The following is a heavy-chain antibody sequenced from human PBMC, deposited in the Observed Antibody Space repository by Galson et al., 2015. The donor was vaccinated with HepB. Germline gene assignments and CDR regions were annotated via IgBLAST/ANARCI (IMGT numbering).Heavy chain of an antibody. D-gene: IGHD1-26*01. J-gene: IGHJ4*02. CDR2: ISYDGSNK. CDR3: ARLRGATDY. CDR1: GFTFSSYA. Sequence: SLRLSCAASGFTFSSYAMHWVRQAPGKGLEWVAVISYDGSNKYYADSVKGRFTISRDNSKNTLYLQMNSLRAEDTAVYYCARLRGATDYWGQGTLVTVSS. V-gene: IGHV3-30-3*01.